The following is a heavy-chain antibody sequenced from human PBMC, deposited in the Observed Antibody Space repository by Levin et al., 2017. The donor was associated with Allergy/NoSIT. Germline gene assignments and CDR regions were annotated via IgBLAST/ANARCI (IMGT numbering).Heavy chain of an antibody. CDR3: AREINDYGDDGAFDV. D-gene: IGHD4-17*01. Sequence: SETLSLTCTVSGVSVSSKSSYWSWIRQPPGKALEWIGYIYYTGNTDYNPSLKSRVTMSLGTSKNQFSLQMSSVTAADTAVYFCAREINDYGDDGAFDVWGQGTMVTVSS. V-gene: IGHV4-61*01. J-gene: IGHJ3*01. CDR2: IYYTGNT. CDR1: GVSVSSKSSY.